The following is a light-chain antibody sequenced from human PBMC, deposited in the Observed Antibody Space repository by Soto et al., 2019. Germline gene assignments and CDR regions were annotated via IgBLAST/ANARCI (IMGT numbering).Light chain of an antibody. CDR1: QTISSW. CDR3: QQYDTYWT. V-gene: IGKV1-5*03. J-gene: IGKJ1*01. CDR2: KAS. Sequence: DIQMAQAPSTPSGSLRERVTITCRASQTISSWLAWYQQKPGKAPNLLIYKASSLKSGVPLRFSGSGSGTEFTLTISSLQPDDFATYYCQQYDTYWTFGQGTKVDIK.